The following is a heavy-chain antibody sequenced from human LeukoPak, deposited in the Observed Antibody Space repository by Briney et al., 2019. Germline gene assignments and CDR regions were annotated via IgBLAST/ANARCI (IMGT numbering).Heavy chain of an antibody. CDR1: GFTFKNYG. J-gene: IGHJ4*02. D-gene: IGHD3-9*01. CDR3: ARDLTYYDILTGYYFDY. Sequence: GGSLRLSCSASGFTFKNYGMSWVRQAPGKGLEWVAVIWYDGSNKYYADSVKGRFTISRDNSKNTLYLQMNSLRAEDTAVYYCARDLTYYDILTGYYFDYWGREPWSPSPQ. CDR2: IWYDGSNK. V-gene: IGHV3-33*08.